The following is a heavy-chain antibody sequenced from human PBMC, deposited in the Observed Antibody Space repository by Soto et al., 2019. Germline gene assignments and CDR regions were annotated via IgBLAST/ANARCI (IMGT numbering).Heavy chain of an antibody. D-gene: IGHD3-16*01. CDR2: IYPDNSNI. CDR3: ARFGGAALSYNWFDS. CDR1: GYRFSDYW. J-gene: IGHJ5*01. Sequence: GESLKISCKGSGYRFSDYWIAWVRQMPGTGLEWMGIIYPDNSNIRNSPSFEGQVTISADKSISTAHLQWSSLKASDSAMYYCARFGGAALSYNWFDSWGQGTLVTVSS. V-gene: IGHV5-51*01.